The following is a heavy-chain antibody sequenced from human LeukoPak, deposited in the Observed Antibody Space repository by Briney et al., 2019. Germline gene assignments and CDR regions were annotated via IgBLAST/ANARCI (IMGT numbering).Heavy chain of an antibody. CDR1: GGSISSGGYY. V-gene: IGHV4-31*03. CDR3: ARDLPDSGSFRL. J-gene: IGHJ4*02. CDR2: IYYSGST. Sequence: SQTLSLTCTVSGGSISSGGYYWSWIRQHPGKGLEWIGYIYYSGSTYYNPSLKSRVTISVDTSKNQFSLKLSSVTAADTAVYYCARDLPDSGSFRLWGQGTLVTVSS. D-gene: IGHD1-26*01.